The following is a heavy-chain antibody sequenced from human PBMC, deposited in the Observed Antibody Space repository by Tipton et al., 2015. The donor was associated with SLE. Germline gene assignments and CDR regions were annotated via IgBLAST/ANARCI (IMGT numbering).Heavy chain of an antibody. J-gene: IGHJ2*01. V-gene: IGHV3-7*03. CDR2: IKQDGSDT. CDR1: GFLMFGDYG. Sequence: SLRLSCAASGFLMFGDYGMSWVRQAPGKGLEWVANIKQDGSDTYYGDSVKGRFTVFRDNAKSSLSLQMNSLRAEDTAVYYRLRQAYSDWFFDLWGSGTLVTVSS. CDR3: LRQAYSDWFFDL. D-gene: IGHD3-16*01.